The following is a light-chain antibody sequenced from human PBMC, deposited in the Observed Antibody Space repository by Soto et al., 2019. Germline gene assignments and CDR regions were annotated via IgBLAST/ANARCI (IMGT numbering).Light chain of an antibody. CDR2: SAT. V-gene: IGKV1-39*01. Sequence: DIQMTQSRSSVSSSVGDRITITCRTSQSFSNYLTWYQHKPGKAPKLLIYSATVLQSGVPSRFSGSGSGTDFTLTISRLQPEDFATYYCQQNYTIPWTFGQGTRVEIK. J-gene: IGKJ1*01. CDR1: QSFSNY. CDR3: QQNYTIPWT.